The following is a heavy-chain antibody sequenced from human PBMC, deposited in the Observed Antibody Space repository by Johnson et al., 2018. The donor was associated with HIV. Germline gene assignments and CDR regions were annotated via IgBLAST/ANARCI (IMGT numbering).Heavy chain of an antibody. V-gene: IGHV3-30*04. D-gene: IGHD6-19*01. CDR1: GFTFSSYA. CDR2: ISYDGSNK. J-gene: IGHJ3*02. Sequence: HVQLVESGGGVVQPGRSLRLSCAASGFTFSSYAMHWVRQAPGKGLEWVAVISYDGSNKYYADSVKGRFTISRDNSKNTLYLQMNSLRAEDTAVYYCARERTYSSGYAFDIWGQGTLVTVSS. CDR3: ARERTYSSGYAFDI.